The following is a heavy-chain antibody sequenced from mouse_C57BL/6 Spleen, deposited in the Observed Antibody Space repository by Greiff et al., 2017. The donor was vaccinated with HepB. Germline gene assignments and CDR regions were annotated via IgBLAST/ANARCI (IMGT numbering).Heavy chain of an antibody. J-gene: IGHJ3*01. Sequence: VKLQQSGAELVRPGTSVKVSCKASGYAFTNYLIEWVKQRPGQGLEWIGVINPGSGGTNYNEKFKGKATLTADKSSSTAYMQLSSLTSEDSAVYFCAVAEAYWGQGTLVTVSA. CDR3: AVAEAY. D-gene: IGHD1-1*01. CDR2: INPGSGGT. V-gene: IGHV1-54*01. CDR1: GYAFTNYL.